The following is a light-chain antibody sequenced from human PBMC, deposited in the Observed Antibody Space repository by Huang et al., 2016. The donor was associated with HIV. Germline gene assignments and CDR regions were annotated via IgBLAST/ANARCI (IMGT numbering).Light chain of an antibody. CDR3: QQYNNWPPWT. CDR2: GAS. CDR1: QSVSSN. J-gene: IGKJ1*01. V-gene: IGKV3-15*01. Sequence: EIVMTQSPATLSVSPGERATLSCRASQSVSSNLAWYQQKPGQAPRLLIYGASTRATGIPARFSGNVSGTEFTLTISSLQSEDFAVYYCQQYNNWPPWTFGQGTKVEIK.